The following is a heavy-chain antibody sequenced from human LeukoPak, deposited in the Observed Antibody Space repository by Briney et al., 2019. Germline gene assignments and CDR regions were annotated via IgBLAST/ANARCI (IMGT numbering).Heavy chain of an antibody. D-gene: IGHD2-21*01. J-gene: IGHJ4*02. CDR2: IKSKTDGGTT. Sequence: GGSLRLSCAASGFTFSNAWMSWVRQAPGKGLEWVGRIKSKTDGGTTDYAAPVKGRFTISRDDSKNTLYLQMNSLKTEDTAVYYCTTEAYCGGDCYSGIDYWGQGTLVTVSS. V-gene: IGHV3-15*01. CDR3: TTEAYCGGDCYSGIDY. CDR1: GFTFSNAW.